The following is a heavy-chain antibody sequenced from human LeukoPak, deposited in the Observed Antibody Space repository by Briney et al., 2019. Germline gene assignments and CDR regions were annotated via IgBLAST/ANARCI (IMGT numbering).Heavy chain of an antibody. CDR1: GFTFSSYG. CDR2: IWYDGSNK. CDR3: AREYRSSTSCLSTDNWFDP. Sequence: GGSLRLSCAASGFTFSSYGMHWVRQAPGKGLEWVAVIWYDGSNKYYADSVKGRFTISRDNSKNTLYLQMNSLRAEDTAVYYCAREYRSSTSCLSTDNWFDPWGQGTLVTVSS. D-gene: IGHD2-2*01. V-gene: IGHV3-33*01. J-gene: IGHJ5*02.